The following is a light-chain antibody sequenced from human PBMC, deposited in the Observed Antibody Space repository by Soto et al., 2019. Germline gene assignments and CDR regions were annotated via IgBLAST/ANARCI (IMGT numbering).Light chain of an antibody. CDR2: DVS. CDR1: SSDVGGYNY. Sequence: QSVLTQPASVSGSPGHSITISCTGTSSDVGGYNYVSWYQQHSGKAPKLMIYDVSNRPSGVSNRFSGSKSGNTASLTISGLQAEDEADYYCGSYASSSTLYVFGTGTKVTVL. V-gene: IGLV2-14*01. J-gene: IGLJ1*01. CDR3: GSYASSSTLYV.